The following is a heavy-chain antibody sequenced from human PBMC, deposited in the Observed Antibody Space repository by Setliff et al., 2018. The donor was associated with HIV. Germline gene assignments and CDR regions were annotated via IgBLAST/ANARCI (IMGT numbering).Heavy chain of an antibody. CDR1: GGSFSGYY. CDR3: ASGREAVAGALHFDY. Sequence: SETLSLTCAVCGGSFSGYYWSWIRQPPGKGLEWIGEINHRGSTNCNPSLKSRVSMSVDTSKNQFSLKLNSVTAADTAVYYCASGREAVAGALHFDYWGQGPLVTVSS. J-gene: IGHJ4*02. D-gene: IGHD6-19*01. V-gene: IGHV4-34*01. CDR2: INHRGST.